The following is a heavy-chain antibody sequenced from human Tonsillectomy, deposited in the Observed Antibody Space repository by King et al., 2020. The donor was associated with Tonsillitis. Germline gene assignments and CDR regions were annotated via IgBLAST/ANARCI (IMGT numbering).Heavy chain of an antibody. V-gene: IGHV1-69*01. D-gene: IGHD1-14*01. CDR1: GGSFSAYA. CDR2: IIPMYGA. Sequence: QLVQSGAEVRKPGYSVRVSCQASGGSFSAYATSWVRQAPDMGLEWMGGIIPMYGAIYGQKFEDRITITADESTNTAYLEMKSLRSGDTAVYYCATRTEPGGALEIWGQGTLVTVSS. CDR3: ATRTEPGGALEI. J-gene: IGHJ4*02.